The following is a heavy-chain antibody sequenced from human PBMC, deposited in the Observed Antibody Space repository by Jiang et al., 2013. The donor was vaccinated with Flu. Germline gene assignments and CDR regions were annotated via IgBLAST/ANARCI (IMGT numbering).Heavy chain of an antibody. V-gene: IGHV3-30*09. CDR1: GFSFSTHA. D-gene: IGHD3-10*01. Sequence: VQLLESGGGVVQPGRSLRLSCAASGFSFSTHAMHWVRQAPGKGLEWVAVISYDGSSTFYADSVKGRFAISRDNSKNTVYLQMNSLRPEDTAVYYCARDEGLITMRSGVYFDYVGPGNPGHRLL. CDR3: ARDEGLITMRSGVYFDY. CDR2: ISYDGSST. J-gene: IGHJ4*02.